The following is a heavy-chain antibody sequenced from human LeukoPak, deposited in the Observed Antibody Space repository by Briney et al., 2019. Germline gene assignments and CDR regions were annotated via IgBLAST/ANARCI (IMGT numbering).Heavy chain of an antibody. V-gene: IGHV3-74*01. J-gene: IGHJ4*02. Sequence: GSLRLSCAASGFTFSSYWMHWVRQAPGKGLVWVSRINSDGSSTSYADSVKGRFTISRDNAKNTLYLQMNSLRAEDTAVYYCAKDAAGLPRYGYFDYWGQGTLVTVSS. CDR2: INSDGSST. CDR3: AKDAAGLPRYGYFDY. D-gene: IGHD3-16*02. CDR1: GFTFSSYW.